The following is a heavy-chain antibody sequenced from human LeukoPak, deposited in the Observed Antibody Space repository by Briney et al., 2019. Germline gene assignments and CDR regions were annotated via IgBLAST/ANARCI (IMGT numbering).Heavy chain of an antibody. V-gene: IGHV1-69*05. CDR1: GGTFSSYA. D-gene: IGHD6-13*01. J-gene: IGHJ4*02. CDR2: IIPIFGTA. CDR3: ARSRTIPAYSSSWYEDY. Sequence: ASVKVSCKASGGTFSSYAISWVRQAPGQGLEWMGGIIPIFGTANYAQKFQGRATITTDESTSTAYMELSSLRSEDTAVYYCARSRTIPAYSSSWYEDYWGQGTLVTVSS.